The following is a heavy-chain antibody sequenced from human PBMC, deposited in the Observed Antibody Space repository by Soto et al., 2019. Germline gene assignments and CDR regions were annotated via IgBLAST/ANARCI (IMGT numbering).Heavy chain of an antibody. CDR1: GGTFSSYA. Sequence: SVQVPCQASGGTFSSYAISWVRQAHGQGLEWMGGIIPIFGTANYAQKFQGRVTITADKSTSTAYMELSSLRSEDTAVYYCLVDTAMATKFCGQGPLVTVYS. CDR2: IIPIFGTA. V-gene: IGHV1-69*06. CDR3: LVDTAMATKF. D-gene: IGHD5-18*01. J-gene: IGHJ4*02.